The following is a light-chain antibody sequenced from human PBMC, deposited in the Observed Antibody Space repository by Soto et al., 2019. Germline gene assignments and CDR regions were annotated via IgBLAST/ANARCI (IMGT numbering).Light chain of an antibody. Sequence: QSVLTQPPSVSGAPGQRVTISCTGSSSNIGAGYDVHWYQQFPGTAPKFLIYGNSNRPSGVPDRFSGSKSVTSASLAITGLQAEDEADYYSQSYDSSLSVVVFGGGTKLTVL. CDR1: SSNIGAGYD. CDR2: GNS. J-gene: IGLJ2*01. V-gene: IGLV1-40*01. CDR3: QSYDSSLSVVV.